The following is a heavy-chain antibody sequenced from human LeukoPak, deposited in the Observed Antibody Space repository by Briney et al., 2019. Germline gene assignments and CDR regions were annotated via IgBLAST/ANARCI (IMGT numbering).Heavy chain of an antibody. Sequence: GGSLRLSCAASGFTFSSYSMNWVRQAPGKGLEWVSSISSSSSYIYYADSVKGRFTIFRDNAKNSLYLQMNSLRAEDTAVYYCARDRITMVRRFDYWGQGTLVTVSS. CDR1: GFTFSSYS. V-gene: IGHV3-21*01. J-gene: IGHJ4*02. D-gene: IGHD3-10*01. CDR3: ARDRITMVRRFDY. CDR2: ISSSSSYI.